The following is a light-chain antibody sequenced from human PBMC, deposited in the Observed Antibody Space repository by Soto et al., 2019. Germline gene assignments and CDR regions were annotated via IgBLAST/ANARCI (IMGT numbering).Light chain of an antibody. Sequence: DIQVTQFPSSLSASVGDRITITCRASQAIGNYLAWYQQKPGKVPKLLIYAASTLQPGVPSRFSGSRSGTDFTLTVSSLQPEDVATYYCQKYNSAPLTFGPGTKVEIK. J-gene: IGKJ3*01. V-gene: IGKV1-27*01. CDR1: QAIGNY. CDR2: AAS. CDR3: QKYNSAPLT.